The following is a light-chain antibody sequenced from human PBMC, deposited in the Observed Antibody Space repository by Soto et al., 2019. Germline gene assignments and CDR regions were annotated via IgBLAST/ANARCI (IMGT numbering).Light chain of an antibody. Sequence: DIQMTQSPSTLSASLGDRVTITCRASRPISDWLAWYQQRPGKAPKLLIYRASRLESGVPSRFSGSGSGTEFNLTISGLQPDDFATYYCQQYNTFSFTFGQGTKLEI. CDR1: RPISDW. J-gene: IGKJ2*01. CDR3: QQYNTFSFT. V-gene: IGKV1-5*03. CDR2: RAS.